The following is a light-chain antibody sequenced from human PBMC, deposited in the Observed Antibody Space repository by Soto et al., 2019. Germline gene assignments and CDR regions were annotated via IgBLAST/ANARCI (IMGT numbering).Light chain of an antibody. CDR2: EVS. J-gene: IGLJ3*02. CDR1: SSDVGCYHY. Sequence: QSALTQHDSVSGSPGKSITISCTGTSSDVGCYHYVSWYQQYPGKAPRLMIYEVSNRPSGVSNRFSGSKSGNTASLTISGLQAEDEADYYCSSYTISNSWVFGGGTKLTVL. CDR3: SSYTISNSWV. V-gene: IGLV2-14*01.